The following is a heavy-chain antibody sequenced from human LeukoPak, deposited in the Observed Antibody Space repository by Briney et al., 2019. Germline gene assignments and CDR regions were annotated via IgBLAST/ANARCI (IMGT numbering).Heavy chain of an antibody. CDR2: IYYSGST. V-gene: IGHV4-59*08. D-gene: IGHD5-18*01. Sequence: SETLSPTRTVSGGSISSYLWSWIRQPPGKGLEWIGYIYYSGSTNYNPSLKSRVTISVDTSKYQFSLKLSSVTAADTAVYYCARHRQDTGMATHGRWGQGTLVTVSS. J-gene: IGHJ4*02. CDR3: ARHRQDTGMATHGR. CDR1: GGSISSYL.